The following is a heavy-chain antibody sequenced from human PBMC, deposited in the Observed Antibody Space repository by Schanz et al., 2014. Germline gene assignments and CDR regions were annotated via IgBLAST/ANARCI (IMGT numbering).Heavy chain of an antibody. V-gene: IGHV4-61*02. J-gene: IGHJ5*02. CDR1: GGSISSGGYY. CDR2: IYSRGSS. D-gene: IGHD6-25*01. CDR3: AREPLSGYNWFDP. Sequence: QVQLQESGPGLVKPSQTLSLTCTVSGGSISSGGYYWSWIRQHPGKGLEWIGRIYSRGSSTYNPSRKSRVPIPMDTPNTHSARKLNSVTAADTAVYYCAREPLSGYNWFDPWGQGSLVTVSS.